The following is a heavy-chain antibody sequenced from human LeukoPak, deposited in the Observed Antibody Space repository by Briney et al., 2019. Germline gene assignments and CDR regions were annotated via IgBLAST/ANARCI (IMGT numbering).Heavy chain of an antibody. CDR1: GFVFSIYT. D-gene: IGHD1-26*01. CDR3: VKDFGRIRGTPDS. Sequence: GGSLRLSCSASGFVFSIYTMYWVRQSPGKGPEYVSTISGSGNGGSTYYADSVKGRFTISRDDSKSILYLQMNGLRSEDTAVYYCVKDFGRIRGTPDSWGQGTLVTVSS. J-gene: IGHJ4*02. CDR2: ISGSGNGGST. V-gene: IGHV3-64D*06.